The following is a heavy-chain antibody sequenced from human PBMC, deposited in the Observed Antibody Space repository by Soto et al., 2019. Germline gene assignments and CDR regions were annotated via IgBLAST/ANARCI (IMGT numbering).Heavy chain of an antibody. CDR3: ARRTGDYGPYGMDV. Sequence: SETLSPTCIVSGGSTSSGDYYWGWIRHPPGKGLEWIGWIAHSGSTYYNPSLKSRVSMSIDTSKNQFSLYLSSVTAADTAVYYCARRTGDYGPYGMDVWGQGTTVTVSS. V-gene: IGHV4-30-4*08. CDR1: GGSTSSGDYY. J-gene: IGHJ6*02. CDR2: IAHSGST. D-gene: IGHD3-9*01.